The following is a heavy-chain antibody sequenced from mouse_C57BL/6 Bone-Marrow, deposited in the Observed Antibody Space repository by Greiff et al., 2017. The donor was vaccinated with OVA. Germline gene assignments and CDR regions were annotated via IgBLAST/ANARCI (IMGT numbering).Heavy chain of an antibody. Sequence: EVKLQESGPGLVKPSQSLSLTCSVTGYSITSGYYWNWIRQFPGNKLEWMGYISYDGSNNYNPSLKNRISITRDTSKNQFFLKLNSVTTEDTATXYCARLDSSGYVWYFDYWGQGTTLTVSS. V-gene: IGHV3-6*01. CDR1: GYSITSGYY. CDR2: ISYDGSN. CDR3: ARLDSSGYVWYFDY. D-gene: IGHD3-2*02. J-gene: IGHJ2*01.